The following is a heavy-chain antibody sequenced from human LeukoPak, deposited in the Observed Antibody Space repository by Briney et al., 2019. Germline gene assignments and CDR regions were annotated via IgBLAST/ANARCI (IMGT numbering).Heavy chain of an antibody. CDR2: IYYSGST. V-gene: IGHV4-61*01. CDR1: GDSITSDNC. J-gene: IGHJ4*02. CDR3: ARVSSGWYWADY. Sequence: SETLSLTCIVSGDSITSDNCWGWIRQPPGKGLEWIGYIYYSGSTNYNPSLKSRVTISVDTSKNQFSLKLSSVTAADTAVYYCARVSSGWYWADYWGQGTLVTVSS. D-gene: IGHD6-19*01.